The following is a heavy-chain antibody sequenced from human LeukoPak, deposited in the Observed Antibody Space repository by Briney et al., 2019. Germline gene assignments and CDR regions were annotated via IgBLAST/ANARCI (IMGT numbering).Heavy chain of an antibody. CDR3: ARGGRKVTKKWLHELPVDY. J-gene: IGHJ4*02. Sequence: SETLSLTCAVYGGSFSGYYWSWIRQPPGKGLEWIGEINHSGSTNYNPSLKSRVTISVDTSKNQFSLKLSSVTAADTAVYYRARGGRKVTKKWLHELPVDYWRQGTLVTVSS. CDR2: INHSGST. D-gene: IGHD5-12*01. V-gene: IGHV4-34*01. CDR1: GGSFSGYY.